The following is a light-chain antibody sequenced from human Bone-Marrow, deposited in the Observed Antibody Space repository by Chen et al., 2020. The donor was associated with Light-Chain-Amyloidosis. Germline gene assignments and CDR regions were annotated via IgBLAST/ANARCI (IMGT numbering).Light chain of an antibody. CDR1: SGNIASNS. Sequence: NFMLTQPHSVSESPGKTVTISCTGSSGNIASNSVQWYQQRPGSAPTTVIYEDNQRPSGVPDRFSGSFDSSSNSASRTISGLKAEDEAGYYCQSYHSGWVVGGGTKLTVL. V-gene: IGLV6-57*02. J-gene: IGLJ3*02. CDR3: QSYHSGWV. CDR2: EDN.